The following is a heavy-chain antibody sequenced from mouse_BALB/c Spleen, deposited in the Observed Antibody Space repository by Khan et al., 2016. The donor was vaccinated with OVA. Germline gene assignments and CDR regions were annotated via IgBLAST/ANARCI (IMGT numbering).Heavy chain of an antibody. D-gene: IGHD2-3*01. V-gene: IGHV3-2*02. CDR3: ARDGSRYNHAMDY. Sequence: EVQLQESGPGLVKPSQSLSLTCTVTGYSITSDYAWNWIRQFPGNKLEWMGYISYSGSTNYNPALKSRISITRATSKNQFFLQLNSVTTEDTATYYCARDGSRYNHAMDYWGKGTSVTVSS. J-gene: IGHJ4*01. CDR2: ISYSGST. CDR1: GYSITSDYA.